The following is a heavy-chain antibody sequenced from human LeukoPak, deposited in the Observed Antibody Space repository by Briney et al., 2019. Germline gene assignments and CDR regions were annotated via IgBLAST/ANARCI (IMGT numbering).Heavy chain of an antibody. CDR2: ITSSGTTA. CDR3: ARDPDYGDPE. D-gene: IGHD4-17*01. J-gene: IGHJ4*02. CDR1: GFTFSDHY. Sequence: GGSLRLSCAASGFTFSDHYMSWFRLSPGKGLEWLSYITSSGTTADYADSVKGRFTISRDNAKNSMFLQMNSLRPEDTAVYYCARDPDYGDPEWGQGTLVTVSS. V-gene: IGHV3-11*01.